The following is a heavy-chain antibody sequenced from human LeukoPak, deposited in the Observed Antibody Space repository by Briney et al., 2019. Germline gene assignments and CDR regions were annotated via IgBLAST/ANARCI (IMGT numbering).Heavy chain of an antibody. J-gene: IGHJ4*02. CDR2: TSSDLNVK. D-gene: IGHD3-10*01. CDR3: AREGYYGSGSPPSLYFDY. Sequence: GGSLRLSCAASGFTFRNYVIHWVRQAPGKGLEWVAVTSSDLNVKLYADSVKGRFTISRDNSRSTLYLQMNSLRPEHTAIYYCAREGYYGSGSPPSLYFDYWGQGTLVTVSS. CDR1: GFTFRNYV. V-gene: IGHV3-30-3*01.